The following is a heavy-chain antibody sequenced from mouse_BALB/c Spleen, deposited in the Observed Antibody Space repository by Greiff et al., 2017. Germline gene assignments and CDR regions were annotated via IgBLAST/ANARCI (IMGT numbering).Heavy chain of an antibody. CDR3: ARRYFDV. CDR2: IYPGDGDT. Sequence: VKLQESGAELARPGASVKLSCKASGYTFTSYWMQWVKQRPGQGLEWIGAIYPGDGDTRYTQKFKGKATLTADKSSSTAYMQLSSLASEDSAVYYCARRYFDVWGAGTTVTVSS. V-gene: IGHV1-87*01. J-gene: IGHJ1*01. CDR1: GYTFTSYW.